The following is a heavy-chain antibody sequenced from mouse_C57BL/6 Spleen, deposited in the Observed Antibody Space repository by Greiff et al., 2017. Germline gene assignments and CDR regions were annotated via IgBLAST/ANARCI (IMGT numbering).Heavy chain of an antibody. CDR2: IDPEDGET. CDR1: GFNIKDYY. CDR3: ARAVVAGDYAMDY. Sequence: VQLQQSGAELVKPGASVKLSYTASGFNIKDYYMHWVKQRTEQGLEWIGWIDPEDGETKYAPKFQGKATITADTSSNTAYLQLSSLTSEDTAVYDGARAVVAGDYAMDYWGQGTSVTVSS. D-gene: IGHD1-1*01. V-gene: IGHV14-2*01. J-gene: IGHJ4*01.